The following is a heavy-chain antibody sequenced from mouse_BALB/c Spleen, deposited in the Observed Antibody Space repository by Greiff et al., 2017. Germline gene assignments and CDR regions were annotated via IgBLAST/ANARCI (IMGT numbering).Heavy chain of an antibody. J-gene: IGHJ4*01. D-gene: IGHD2-1*01. Sequence: VQLQQSGTVLARPGASVKMSCKASGYSFTSYWMHWVKQRPGQGLEWIGAIYPGNSDTSYNQKFKGKAKLTAVTSASTAYMELSSLTSEDSAIYYCARYGNYGHYYAMDYWGQGTSVTVSS. CDR1: GYSFTSYW. CDR2: IYPGNSDT. CDR3: ARYGNYGHYYAMDY. V-gene: IGHV1-5*01.